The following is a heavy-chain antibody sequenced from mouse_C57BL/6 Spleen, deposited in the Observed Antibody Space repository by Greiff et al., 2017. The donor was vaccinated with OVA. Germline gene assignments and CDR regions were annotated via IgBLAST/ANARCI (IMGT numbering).Heavy chain of an antibody. CDR1: GFTFSNYW. CDR3: TGDVGYFDY. Sequence: EVQRVESGGGLVQPGGSMKLSCVASGFTFSNYWMNWVRQSPEKGLEWVAQIRLKSDNYATHYAESVKGRFTISRDDSKSSVYLQMNNLRAEDTGIYYCTGDVGYFDYWGQGTTLTVSS. CDR2: IRLKSDNYAT. D-gene: IGHD3-3*01. V-gene: IGHV6-3*01. J-gene: IGHJ2*01.